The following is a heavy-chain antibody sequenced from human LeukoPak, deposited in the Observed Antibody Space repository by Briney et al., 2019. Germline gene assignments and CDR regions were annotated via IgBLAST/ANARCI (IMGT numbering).Heavy chain of an antibody. J-gene: IGHJ4*02. V-gene: IGHV3-23*01. CDR1: GFTFSEYA. CDR2: ISRRSIGTA. D-gene: IGHD3-9*01. Sequence: GGSLRLSCAASGFTFSEYAMTWVRQAPGKGLEWVSTISRRSIGTAYYADSVKDRFTISRDNSKNTLYLQMNSLRAEDTAVYYCAKWGDYDVLTGYYVSDYWGQGTLVTVSS. CDR3: AKWGDYDVLTGYYVSDY.